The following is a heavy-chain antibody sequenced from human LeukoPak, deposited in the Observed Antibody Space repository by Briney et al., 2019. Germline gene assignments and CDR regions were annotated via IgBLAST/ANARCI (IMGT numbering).Heavy chain of an antibody. D-gene: IGHD3-10*01. CDR2: ITNNGGST. J-gene: IGHJ4*02. V-gene: IGHV3-64*01. Sequence: GGSLRLSCVASGFIFSSHAMHWVRQAPGKGLEYVSAITNNGGSTYYGNSVEGRFTISRDNSKNTLYLQMVSLRPEDMAVYYCAKEHFTSGSESHLCRFDYWGQGTLVTVSS. CDR3: AKEHFTSGSESHLCRFDY. CDR1: GFIFSSHA.